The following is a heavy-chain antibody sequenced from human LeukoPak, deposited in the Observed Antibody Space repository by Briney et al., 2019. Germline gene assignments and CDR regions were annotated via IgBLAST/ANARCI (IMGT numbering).Heavy chain of an antibody. V-gene: IGHV4-34*01. J-gene: IGHJ4*02. D-gene: IGHD2-2*02. Sequence: PSETPSLTCAVYGGSFSGYYWSWIRQPPGKGLEWIGEINHSGSTNYNPSLKSRVTISVDTSKNQFSLKLSSVTAADTAVYYCARVRISGYCSSTSCYKGGLLDYWGQGTLVTVSS. CDR3: ARVRISGYCSSTSCYKGGLLDY. CDR1: GGSFSGYY. CDR2: INHSGST.